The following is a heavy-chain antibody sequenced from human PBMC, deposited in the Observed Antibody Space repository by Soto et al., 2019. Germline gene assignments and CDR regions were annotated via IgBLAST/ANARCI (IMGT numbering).Heavy chain of an antibody. J-gene: IGHJ4*02. V-gene: IGHV4-59*01. CDR1: GDSISSYY. D-gene: IGHD4-17*01. CDR2: IYYSGST. Sequence: QVQLQESGPGLVKPSETLSLTCTVSGDSISSYYWSWIRQPPGKGLEWIGLIYYSGSTNYNPSLKSRVTISVDASKNQCSLKLSSVTAADTAVYYCARGRTTVVTVFDYWGQGTLVTVSS. CDR3: ARGRTTVVTVFDY.